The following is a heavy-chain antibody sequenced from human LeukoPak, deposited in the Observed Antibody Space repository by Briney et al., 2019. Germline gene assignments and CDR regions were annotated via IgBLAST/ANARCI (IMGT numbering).Heavy chain of an antibody. D-gene: IGHD4-17*01. CDR1: GGSISSYY. CDR2: IYYSGST. V-gene: IGHV4-59*08. J-gene: IGHJ4*02. Sequence: PSETLSLTCTVSGGSISSYYWSWIRQPPGKGLEWIGYIYYSGSTDYNPSLKSRVTISVDTSKNLFSLKLNSVTAADTAVYYCASDTGGYGDYFSYWGQGTLVTVSS. CDR3: ASDTGGYGDYFSY.